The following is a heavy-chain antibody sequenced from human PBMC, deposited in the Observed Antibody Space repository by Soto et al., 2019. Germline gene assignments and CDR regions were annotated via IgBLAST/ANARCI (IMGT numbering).Heavy chain of an antibody. CDR1: GFTFTSYA. Sequence: EGQVLESGGGLVQPGGSLRLTCAASGFTFTSYALSWVRQSPGKGLEWVSTISADGFTIDYAHSVKGRFTISRDNSKNTLFLQMNSLRAEDTAMYFCVGSAYCRGDCYWQFVPWGLGTLVTVSS. D-gene: IGHD2-21*02. V-gene: IGHV3-23*01. J-gene: IGHJ5*02. CDR3: VGSAYCRGDCYWQFVP. CDR2: ISADGFTI.